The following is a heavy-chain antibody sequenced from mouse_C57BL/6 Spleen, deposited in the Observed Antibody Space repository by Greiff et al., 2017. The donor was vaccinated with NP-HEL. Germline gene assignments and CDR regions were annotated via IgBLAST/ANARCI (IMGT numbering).Heavy chain of an antibody. CDR2: IWSGGST. Sequence: VKLQESGPGLVQPSQSLSITCTVSGFSLTSYGVHWVRQPPGKGLEWLGVIWSGGSTDYNAAFISRLSISKDNSKSQVFFKMNSLQADDTAIYYCAKTPYDYDGYFDVWGTGTTVTVSS. CDR3: AKTPYDYDGYFDV. D-gene: IGHD2-4*01. CDR1: GFSLTSYG. V-gene: IGHV2-4*01. J-gene: IGHJ1*03.